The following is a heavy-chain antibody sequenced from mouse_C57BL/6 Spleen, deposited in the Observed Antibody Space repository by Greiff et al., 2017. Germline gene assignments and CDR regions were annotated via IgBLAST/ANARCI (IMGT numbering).Heavy chain of an antibody. CDR2: ISDGGSYT. Sequence: EVQLVESGGGLVKPGGSLKLSCAASGFTFSSYAMSWVRQTPDKRLEWVATISDGGSYTYYPDNVKGRFTISRDNAKNNLYLQMSHLKSEDTAMYDCSRAGSSCYDAMDYWGQGTSVTVSS. J-gene: IGHJ4*01. CDR3: SRAGSSCYDAMDY. CDR1: GFTFSSYA. V-gene: IGHV5-4*01. D-gene: IGHD1-1*01.